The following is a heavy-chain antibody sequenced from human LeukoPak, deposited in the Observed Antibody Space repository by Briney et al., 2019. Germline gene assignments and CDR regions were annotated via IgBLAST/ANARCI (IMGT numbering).Heavy chain of an antibody. CDR1: GLAFSSNY. V-gene: IGHV3-53*01. J-gene: IGHJ4*02. Sequence: GGSLRLSCAASGLAFSSNYMSWVRQAPGKGLEGVSIIYSGGSTEYTNSVKGRFTISRDNSKNMVYLQMNSLRAEDTAVYYCARGDSGSWNYKRGFDYWGQGTLVTVSS. CDR3: ARGDSGSWNYKRGFDY. D-gene: IGHD1-26*01. CDR2: IYSGGST.